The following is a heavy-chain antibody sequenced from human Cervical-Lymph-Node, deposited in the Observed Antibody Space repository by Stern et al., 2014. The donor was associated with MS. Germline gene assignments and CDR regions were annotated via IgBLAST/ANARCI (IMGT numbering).Heavy chain of an antibody. CDR3: ARDTYSSSWYNYFDY. CDR2: IWYDGSNK. D-gene: IGHD6-13*01. V-gene: IGHV3-33*01. J-gene: IGHJ4*02. CDR1: GFTFSSYG. Sequence: MQLVESGGGVVQPGRSLRLSCAASGFTFSSYGMHWVRQATGKGLEGEAVIWYDGSNKYDADSVKGRFPISRDNSKNTLYLQMNSLRAEDTAVYYCARDTYSSSWYNYFDYWGQGTLVTVSS.